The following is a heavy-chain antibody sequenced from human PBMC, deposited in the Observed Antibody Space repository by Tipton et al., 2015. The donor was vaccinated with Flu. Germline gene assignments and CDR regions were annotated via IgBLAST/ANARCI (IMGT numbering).Heavy chain of an antibody. J-gene: IGHJ5*02. CDR2: IYYSGST. Sequence: TLSLTCTVSGGSISRYYWSWIRQPPGKGLEWIGYIYYSGSTNYNPSLKSRVTISVDTSKNQFSLKLSSVTAADTAVYYCARSVAVAAPGWFDPWGQGTLVTVSS. V-gene: IGHV4-59*01. CDR1: GGSISRYY. CDR3: ARSVAVAAPGWFDP. D-gene: IGHD6-19*01.